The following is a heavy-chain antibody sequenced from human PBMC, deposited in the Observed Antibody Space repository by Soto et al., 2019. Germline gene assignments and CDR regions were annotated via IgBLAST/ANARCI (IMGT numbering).Heavy chain of an antibody. J-gene: IGHJ5*02. CDR2: ISGSGGST. Sequence: GGSLRLSCAASGFTFSSYVMSWVRQAPGKGLEWVSVISGSGGSTYYADSVKGRFTISRDNSKNTLYLQMNSLRAEDTAVYYCAKGYMSGYSYNWFDPWGQETLVTVSS. CDR3: AKGYMSGYSYNWFDP. V-gene: IGHV3-23*01. CDR1: GFTFSSYV. D-gene: IGHD3-3*01.